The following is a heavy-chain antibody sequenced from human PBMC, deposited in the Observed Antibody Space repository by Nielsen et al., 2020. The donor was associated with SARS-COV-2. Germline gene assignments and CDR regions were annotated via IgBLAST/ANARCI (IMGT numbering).Heavy chain of an antibody. D-gene: IGHD3-10*01. CDR3: AKAITMVRGVIPYYYYGMDV. CDR2: ISYDGSNK. Sequence: WIRQPPGKGLEWVAVISYDGSNKYYADPVKGRFTISRDNSKNTLYLQMNSLRAEDTAVYYCAKAITMVRGVIPYYYYGMDVWGQGTTVTVSS. J-gene: IGHJ6*02. V-gene: IGHV3-30*18.